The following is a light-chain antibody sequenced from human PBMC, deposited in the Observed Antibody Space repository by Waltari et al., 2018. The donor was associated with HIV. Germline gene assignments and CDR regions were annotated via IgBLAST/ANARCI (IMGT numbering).Light chain of an antibody. CDR1: QTLTGNF. CDR3: QQYVNSLT. Sequence: EIVLTQSPDTLFLSPGERATVSCRASQTLTGNFLAWYQQKPGQAPTLLIYGASSRATDIPDRFSGSGSGTDFTLTISRLEPEDFALCYCQQYVNSLTFGGGTKVEIK. CDR2: GAS. J-gene: IGKJ4*01. V-gene: IGKV3-20*01.